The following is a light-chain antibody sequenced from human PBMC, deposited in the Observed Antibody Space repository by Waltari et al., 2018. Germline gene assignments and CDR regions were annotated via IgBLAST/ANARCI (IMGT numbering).Light chain of an antibody. CDR1: QSVSRN. Sequence: EIVMTQSPATLSVSPGERATLSCRASQSVSRNLAWYQQKPGQAPRLLIYGASTRATGIPARFSGSGSGTEFTLTISSLQSEDFAVYYCQQYNIPMYTFGQGTKLEIK. V-gene: IGKV3-15*01. CDR2: GAS. CDR3: QQYNIPMYT. J-gene: IGKJ2*01.